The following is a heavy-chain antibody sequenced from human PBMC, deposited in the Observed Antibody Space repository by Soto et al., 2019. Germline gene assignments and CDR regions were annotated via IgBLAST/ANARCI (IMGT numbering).Heavy chain of an antibody. J-gene: IGHJ4*02. V-gene: IGHV3-23*01. CDR1: TFTFSSYA. D-gene: IGHD5-18*01. Sequence: QLLESGGGLVQPGGSLRLSCAASTFTFSSYAMSWVRQAPGKGLEWVSAITGSGGTTYYTDSVKGRFTISRDNSKSTLYLQMNSLRAEDTAVYYCVGRTAMPPFDYWGQGTLVTVSS. CDR2: ITGSGGTT. CDR3: VGRTAMPPFDY.